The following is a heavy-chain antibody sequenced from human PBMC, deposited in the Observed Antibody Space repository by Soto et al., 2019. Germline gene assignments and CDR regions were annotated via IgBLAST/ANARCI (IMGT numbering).Heavy chain of an antibody. Sequence: GSLRLSCAASGFTFSSYGMHWVRQAPGKGLEWVAVIWYDGSNKYYADSVKGRFTISRDNSKNTLYLQMNSLRAEDTAVYYCARDAIVGATTLSYWGQGTLVTVSS. CDR1: GFTFSSYG. J-gene: IGHJ4*02. CDR3: ARDAIVGATTLSY. V-gene: IGHV3-33*01. CDR2: IWYDGSNK. D-gene: IGHD1-26*01.